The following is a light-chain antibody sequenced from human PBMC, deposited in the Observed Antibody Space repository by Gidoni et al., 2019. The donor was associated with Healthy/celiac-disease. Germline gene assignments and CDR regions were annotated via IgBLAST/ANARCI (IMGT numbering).Light chain of an antibody. CDR1: PSVSSY. CDR3: QQRSNWPPWT. CDR2: DAS. J-gene: IGKJ1*01. V-gene: IGKV3-11*01. Sequence: EIVLTQSPATLSLSPGERAALSCRASPSVSSYLAWYQQKPGQAPRLLIYDASNRATGIPARFSGSGSGTDFTLTISSLEPEDFAVYYCQQRSNWPPWTFGQRTKVEIK.